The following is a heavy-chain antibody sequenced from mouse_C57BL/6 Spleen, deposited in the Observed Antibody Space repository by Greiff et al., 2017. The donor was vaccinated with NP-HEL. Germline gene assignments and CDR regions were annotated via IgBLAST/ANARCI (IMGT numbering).Heavy chain of an antibody. Sequence: EVQLVESEGGLVQPGSSMKLSCTASGFTFSDYYMAWVRQVPEKGLEWVANINYDGSSTYYLDSLKSRFIISRDNAKNILYLQMSSLKSEDTATYYCARAITTVVGRYFDVWGTGTTVTVSS. D-gene: IGHD1-1*01. CDR3: ARAITTVVGRYFDV. J-gene: IGHJ1*03. V-gene: IGHV5-16*01. CDR2: INYDGSST. CDR1: GFTFSDYY.